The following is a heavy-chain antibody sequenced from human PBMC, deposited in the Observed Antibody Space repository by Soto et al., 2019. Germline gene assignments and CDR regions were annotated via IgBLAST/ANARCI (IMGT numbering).Heavy chain of an antibody. J-gene: IGHJ6*01. D-gene: IGHD5-12*01. Sequence: ASVKVSCKASAYTFTRSGISWVRQAPGQGLGWMGWISTYNGDTNYAQTFQGRVTMTTDTSTSTVYMELRSLRSDDTAVYYCARGGVAPYYYYGMDVWGQGTAVTVSS. V-gene: IGHV1-18*01. CDR3: ARGGVAPYYYYGMDV. CDR2: ISTYNGDT. CDR1: AYTFTRSG.